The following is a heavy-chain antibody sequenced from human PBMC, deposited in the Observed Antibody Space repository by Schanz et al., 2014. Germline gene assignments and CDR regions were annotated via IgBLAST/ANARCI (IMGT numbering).Heavy chain of an antibody. V-gene: IGHV4-59*02. J-gene: IGHJ4*02. CDR2: IYYSGST. CDR1: GGSVSTYY. CDR3: ARGRVVPAAPEFDY. Sequence: QVQLQESGPGLVKSSETLSLTCTVSGGSVSTYYWHWIRQPPGKGLEWIGYIYYSGSTTYNPSLKSRVTISVDTSKKQFSLNLSSVTAADTAVYYCARGRVVPAAPEFDYWGQGILVTVSS. D-gene: IGHD2-2*01.